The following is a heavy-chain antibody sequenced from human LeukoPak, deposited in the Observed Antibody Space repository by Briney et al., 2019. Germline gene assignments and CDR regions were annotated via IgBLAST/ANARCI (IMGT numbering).Heavy chain of an antibody. CDR2: IHHSGST. D-gene: IGHD3-22*01. J-gene: IGHJ4*02. Sequence: SQTLSLTCAVYGGSFSGYYWSWLRRPPGKGLEWNGEIHHSGSTNYNPSLKSRVTISVDTSKNQFSLKLSSVTAADTAVYYCARGPTHYYYDSSGYSHWGQGTLVTVSS. V-gene: IGHV4-34*01. CDR1: GGSFSGYY. CDR3: ARGPTHYYYDSSGYSH.